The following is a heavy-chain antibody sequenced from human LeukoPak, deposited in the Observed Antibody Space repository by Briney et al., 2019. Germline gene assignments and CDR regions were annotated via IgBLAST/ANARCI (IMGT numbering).Heavy chain of an antibody. D-gene: IGHD2-21*02. CDR2: ISAYNGNT. V-gene: IGHV1-18*01. J-gene: IGHJ4*02. CDR3: ARPRPGPYGDCWVYYFDY. CDR1: GYTFTSYG. Sequence: ASVKVSCKASGYTFTSYGISWVRQAPGQGLEWMGWISAYNGNTNYAQKLQGRVTMTTDTSTSTAYMELRSLRSDDTAVYYCARPRPGPYGDCWVYYFDYWGQGTLVTVSS.